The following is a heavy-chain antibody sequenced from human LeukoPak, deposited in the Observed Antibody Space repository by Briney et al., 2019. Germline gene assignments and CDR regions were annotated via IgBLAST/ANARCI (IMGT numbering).Heavy chain of an antibody. CDR1: GGSFSGYY. CDR3: AKDRADAVLVVVAATEVRYDY. Sequence: ETLSLTCAVYGGSFSGYYWSWVRQAPGKGLEWVSAISGSGGSTYYADSVKGRFTISRDNSKNTLYLQMNSLRAEDTAVYYCAKDRADAVLVVVAATEVRYDYWGRGTLVTVSS. D-gene: IGHD2-15*01. J-gene: IGHJ4*02. CDR2: ISGSGGST. V-gene: IGHV3-23*01.